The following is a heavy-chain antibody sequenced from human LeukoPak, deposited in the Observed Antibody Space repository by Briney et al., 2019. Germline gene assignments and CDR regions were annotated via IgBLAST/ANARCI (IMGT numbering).Heavy chain of an antibody. V-gene: IGHV4-59*08. CDR2: MYSSGSA. D-gene: IGHD1-1*01. Sequence: SETLSLTCTVSGGSINSYYWNWIRQPPGKGLEWIAYMYSSGSANYNPSLKSRVTTSVDTSKNQFSLKLSSVTAADTAVYYCARLNIKNWNDVLGWFDPWGQGTLVTVSP. J-gene: IGHJ5*02. CDR1: GGSINSYY. CDR3: ARLNIKNWNDVLGWFDP.